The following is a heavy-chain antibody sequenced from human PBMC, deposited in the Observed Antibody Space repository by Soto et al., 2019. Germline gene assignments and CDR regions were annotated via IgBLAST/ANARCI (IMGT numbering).Heavy chain of an antibody. Sequence: LSLTCAASGFTFSSYAMSWVRQAPGKGLEWVSAISGSGGSTYYADSVKGRFTISRDNSKNTLYLQMNSLRAEDTAVYYCAKGVVFYGSSYYFDYWGQGTLVTVSS. J-gene: IGHJ4*02. CDR3: AKGVVFYGSSYYFDY. D-gene: IGHD6-6*01. CDR1: GFTFSSYA. V-gene: IGHV3-23*01. CDR2: ISGSGGST.